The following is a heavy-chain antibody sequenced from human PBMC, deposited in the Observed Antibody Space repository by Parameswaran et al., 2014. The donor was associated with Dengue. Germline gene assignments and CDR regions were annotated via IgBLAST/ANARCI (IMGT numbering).Heavy chain of an antibody. Sequence: VRQAPGKGLEWIGEINHSGSTNYNPSLKSRVTISVDTSKNQFSLKLSSVTAADTAVYYCARGPKLFDPWGQGTLVTVSS. CDR3: ARGPKLFDP. J-gene: IGHJ5*02. CDR2: INHSGST. V-gene: IGHV4-34*01.